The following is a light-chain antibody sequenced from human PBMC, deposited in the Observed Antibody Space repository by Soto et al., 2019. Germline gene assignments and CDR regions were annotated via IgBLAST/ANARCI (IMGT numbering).Light chain of an antibody. J-gene: IGKJ2*03. CDR1: QSISSY. CDR3: QQSFNFPYS. V-gene: IGKV1-39*01. Sequence: DIQMTQSPSSLSASVGDGVTITCLASQSISSYLNWYQQIPGKAPNIMIYAASSLQSGVTSRFNSSGSGTDFTLTIRSIQPEESATYYCQQSFNFPYSCGQGNKLDIK. CDR2: AAS.